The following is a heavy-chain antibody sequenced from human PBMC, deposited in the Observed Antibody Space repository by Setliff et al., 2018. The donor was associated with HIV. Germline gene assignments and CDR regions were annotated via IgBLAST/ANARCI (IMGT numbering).Heavy chain of an antibody. J-gene: IGHJ2*01. D-gene: IGHD3-10*01. Sequence: PSETLSLTCSVSDDSINSDNYYWSWIRQPAGKGLEWIGRVYITGRTHYNPSLKSRVTISVDTSKNQFSLKLRSVTAVDTAVYYCARSALWFGEADWYFDLWGRGTLVTVSS. CDR3: ARSALWFGEADWYFDL. V-gene: IGHV4-61*02. CDR1: DDSINSDNYY. CDR2: VYITGRT.